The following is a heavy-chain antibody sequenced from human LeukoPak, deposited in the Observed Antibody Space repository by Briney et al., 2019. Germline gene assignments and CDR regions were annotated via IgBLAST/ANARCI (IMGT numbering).Heavy chain of an antibody. V-gene: IGHV4-30-2*01. CDR1: GGSIYGGGYY. Sequence: PSETLSLTCTVSGGSIYGGGYYWSWIRQPPGKGLEWIGYIYHSGTTYYNPSLKSRVAISIDRSKNQFSLKLSSVTAADTAVYYCARARDTSSGSNWFDPWGQGTLVTVSS. D-gene: IGHD1-26*01. CDR3: ARARDTSSGSNWFDP. J-gene: IGHJ5*02. CDR2: IYHSGTT.